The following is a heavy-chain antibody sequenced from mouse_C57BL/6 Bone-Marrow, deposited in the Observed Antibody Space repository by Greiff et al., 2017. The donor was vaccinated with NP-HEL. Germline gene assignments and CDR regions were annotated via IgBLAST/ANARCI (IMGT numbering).Heavy chain of an antibody. V-gene: IGHV1-26*01. CDR2: INPNNGGT. J-gene: IGHJ1*03. D-gene: IGHD2-2*01. Sequence: EVQLQQSGPELVKPGASVKISCKASGYTFTDYYMNWVKQSHGKSLEWIGDINPNNGGTSYNQKFKGKATLTVDKSSSTAYMELRSLTSEDSAVYYCARERIIYGYDGYFDVWGTGTTVTVSS. CDR1: GYTFTDYY. CDR3: ARERIIYGYDGYFDV.